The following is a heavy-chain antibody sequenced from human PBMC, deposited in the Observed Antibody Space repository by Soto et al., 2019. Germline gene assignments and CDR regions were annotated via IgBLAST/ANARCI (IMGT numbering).Heavy chain of an antibody. CDR1: GGTFSSYA. CDR2: IIPIFGTA. V-gene: IGHV1-69*01. J-gene: IGHJ4*02. D-gene: IGHD6-13*01. Sequence: QVQLVQSGAEVKKPGSSVKVSCKASGGTFSSYAISWVRQAPGQGLEWMGGIIPIFGTANYAQKFQGRVTITADESTSTAYMELSSLRSEDTAVYYCARGLEDPKAAAGPYFDYWGQGTLVTVSS. CDR3: ARGLEDPKAAAGPYFDY.